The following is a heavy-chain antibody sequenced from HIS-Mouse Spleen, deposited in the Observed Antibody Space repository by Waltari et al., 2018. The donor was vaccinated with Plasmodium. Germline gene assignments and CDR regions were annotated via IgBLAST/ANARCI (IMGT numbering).Heavy chain of an antibody. Sequence: EVQLVESGGGLVQPGGSLRLSCAASGFTFSSFWMGWVCRAPGKGLEGGANIKKAGSEKYYGGSWKGQFTISRDKAKNSLYLQMNGLRAEDTAVYYCASSWYWYFELWGRGTLVTVSS. CDR1: GFTFSSFW. D-gene: IGHD6-13*01. V-gene: IGHV3-7*01. CDR3: ASSWYWYFEL. CDR2: IKKAGSEK. J-gene: IGHJ2*01.